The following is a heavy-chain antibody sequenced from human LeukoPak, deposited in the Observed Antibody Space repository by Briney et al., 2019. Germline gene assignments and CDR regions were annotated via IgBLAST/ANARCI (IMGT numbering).Heavy chain of an antibody. CDR1: GGSISSGSNY. J-gene: IGHJ4*02. V-gene: IGHV4-61*02. Sequence: SQTLSLTCTVSGGSISSGSNYWSWIRQPAGKRLEWIGRIYTSGSTNYNPSLKSRVTISVDTSKNQFSLKLSSVTAADTAVYYCARGGYSYGDDYWGQGTLVTVSS. CDR3: ARGGYSYGDDY. CDR2: IYTSGST. D-gene: IGHD5-18*01.